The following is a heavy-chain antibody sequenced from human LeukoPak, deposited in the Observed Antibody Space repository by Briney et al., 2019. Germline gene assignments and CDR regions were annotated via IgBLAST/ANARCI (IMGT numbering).Heavy chain of an antibody. J-gene: IGHJ4*02. CDR2: ISRSGDYT. V-gene: IGHV3-23*01. Sequence: GGSLRLSCVASGFMFNSYSMSWVRQAPGKGLEWVSLISRSGDYTNYADSVKGRFVISRDNAKNTVYLQMNSLRGEGTAVFYCAKDRYGSGSFFEDWGQGTLVTVSS. CDR3: AKDRYGSGSFFED. D-gene: IGHD3-10*01. CDR1: GFMFNSYS.